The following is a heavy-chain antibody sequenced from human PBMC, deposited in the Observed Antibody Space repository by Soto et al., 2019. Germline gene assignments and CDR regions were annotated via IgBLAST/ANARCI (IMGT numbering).Heavy chain of an antibody. J-gene: IGHJ3*02. V-gene: IGHV6-1*01. CDR1: GDSVSSNSAA. D-gene: IGHD3-9*01. Sequence: PSQTLSLTCAISGDSVSSNSAAWNWIRQSPSRGLDWLGRTYYRSKWYNDYAVSVKSRITINPDTSKNQFSLQLNSVTPEDTAVYYCARELSVLRYFAWLGAFDIWGQEKMVTVSS. CDR2: TYYRSKWYN. CDR3: ARELSVLRYFAWLGAFDI.